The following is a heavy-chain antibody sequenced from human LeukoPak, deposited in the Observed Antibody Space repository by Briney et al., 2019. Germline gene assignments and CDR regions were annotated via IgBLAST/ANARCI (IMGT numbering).Heavy chain of an antibody. D-gene: IGHD3-22*01. V-gene: IGHV4-34*01. CDR1: GGSFSGYY. CDR3: TREAGYYYDSSGRTKDDAFDI. Sequence: PSETLSLTCADYGGSFSGYYGRWIRQPPGKGLEWMGEINNSGRTNYNPSLKSRVTISVETSKIQFSQKLSYVTAADTAVYYCTREAGYYYDSSGRTKDDAFDIWGQGTMVTVSS. CDR2: INNSGRT. J-gene: IGHJ3*02.